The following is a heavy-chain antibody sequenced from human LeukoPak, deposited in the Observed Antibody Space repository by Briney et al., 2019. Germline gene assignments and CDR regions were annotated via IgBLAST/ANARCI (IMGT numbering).Heavy chain of an antibody. D-gene: IGHD4-17*01. CDR2: IYTSGST. Sequence: SETLSLTCTVPGGSISSGSYYWSWIRQPAGKGLEWIGRIYTSGSTNYNPSLKSRVTISVDTSKNQFSLKLSSVTAADTAVYYCARETVTTYAFDIWGQGTMVTVSS. CDR3: ARETVTTYAFDI. CDR1: GGSISSGSYY. V-gene: IGHV4-61*02. J-gene: IGHJ3*02.